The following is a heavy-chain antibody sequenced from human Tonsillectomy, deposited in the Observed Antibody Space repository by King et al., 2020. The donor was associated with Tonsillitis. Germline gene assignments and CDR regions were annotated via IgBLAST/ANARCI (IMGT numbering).Heavy chain of an antibody. J-gene: IGHJ4*02. Sequence: VQLVESGGGLVQPGRSLRLSCAASGFTFGDYVMHWVRQGPGRGLEVCSGISWNSGRIGYADSVKGRFTISRDNAKNSLYLQMNSLRAADTALYYCAKDLGGSYGKYYFDYWGQGTLVTVSS. CDR1: GFTFGDYV. D-gene: IGHD3-16*01. V-gene: IGHV3-9*01. CDR3: AKDLGGSYGKYYFDY. CDR2: ISWNSGRI.